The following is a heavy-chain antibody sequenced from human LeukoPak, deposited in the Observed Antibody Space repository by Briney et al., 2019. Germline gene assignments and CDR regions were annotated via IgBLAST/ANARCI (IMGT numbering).Heavy chain of an antibody. D-gene: IGHD4-23*01. J-gene: IGHJ5*02. Sequence: SVNVSCQASRYTFANYVISWVRQAAGQELEWMGWIIAYTGNTNYAQNLQARVTMTTDTSTSTAYMGVTTLRYDDTAVYYCARDLRGGSFWFDPWGEGTLVTVSS. CDR2: IIAYTGNT. CDR3: ARDLRGGSFWFDP. V-gene: IGHV1-18*04. CDR1: RYTFANYV.